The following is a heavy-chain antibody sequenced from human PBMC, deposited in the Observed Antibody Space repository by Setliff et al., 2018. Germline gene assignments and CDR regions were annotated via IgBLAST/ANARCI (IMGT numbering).Heavy chain of an antibody. CDR1: GFVVTNNE. V-gene: IGHV3-53*01. CDR3: RPWFEETMRDY. CDR2: TYSSGAT. J-gene: IGHJ4*02. D-gene: IGHD3-10*01. Sequence: GGSLRLSCTASGFVVTNNEMSWVRQAPGKGLEWVSVTYSSGATHYADSVKGRFIISRDDSRNTLYLQMNSLRGEDTAVYYCRPWFEETMRDYWGQGTLVTVSS.